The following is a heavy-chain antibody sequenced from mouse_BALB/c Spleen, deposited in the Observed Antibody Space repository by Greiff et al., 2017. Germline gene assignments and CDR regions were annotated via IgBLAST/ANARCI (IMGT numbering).Heavy chain of an antibody. CDR1: GFTFSSYA. CDR3: ARETIYYGNYVYFDV. J-gene: IGHJ1*01. Sequence: EVKLVESGGGLVKPGGSLKLSCAASGFTFSSYAMSWVRQTPEKRLEWVASISSGGSTYYPDSVKGRFTISRDNARNILYLQMSSLRSEDTAMYYCARETIYYGNYVYFDVWGAGTTVTVSS. V-gene: IGHV5-6-5*01. D-gene: IGHD2-1*01. CDR2: ISSGGST.